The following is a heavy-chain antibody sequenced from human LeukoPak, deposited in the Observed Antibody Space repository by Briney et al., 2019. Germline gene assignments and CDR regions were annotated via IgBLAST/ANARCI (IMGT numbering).Heavy chain of an antibody. CDR1: GGSFSGYY. D-gene: IGHD4-23*01. Sequence: PSETLSHTCAVYGGSFSGYYWSWIRQHPGKGLEWIGYIYYSGSTYYNPSPKSRVTISVDTSKNQFSLKLSSVTAADTAVYYCARGAVTLRSYWYFDLWGRGTLVTVSS. CDR2: IYYSGST. V-gene: IGHV4-31*11. CDR3: ARGAVTLRSYWYFDL. J-gene: IGHJ2*01.